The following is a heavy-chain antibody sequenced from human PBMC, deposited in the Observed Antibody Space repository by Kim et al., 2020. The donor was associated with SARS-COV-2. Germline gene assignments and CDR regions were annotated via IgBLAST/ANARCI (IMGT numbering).Heavy chain of an antibody. CDR3: ARPASGYSFDY. CDR1: GFAFSDYA. Sequence: GGSLRLSCEAFGFAFSDYAMAWVRQAPGKGLDWVSIIYSGGSTTDYAASVKGRFTISRDDSKRTLYLQMNSLGAEDTGIYYCARPASGYSFDYWGQGTLV. V-gene: IGHV3-23*03. J-gene: IGHJ4*02. D-gene: IGHD3-22*01. CDR2: IYSGGSTT.